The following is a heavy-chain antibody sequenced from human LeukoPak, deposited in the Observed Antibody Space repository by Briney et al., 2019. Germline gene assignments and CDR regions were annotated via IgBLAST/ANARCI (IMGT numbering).Heavy chain of an antibody. CDR1: GFTFSSHA. V-gene: IGHV3-23*01. CDR3: AKGASSSRQYYMDV. CDR2: ITGSGDST. Sequence: GGSLRLSCAASGFTFSSHAMSWVRQAPGKGLEWVSTITGSGDSTYYADSVKGRFTISRDNSKNTLYLQMNSLRAEDTAVYYCAKGASSSRQYYMDVWGKGTTVTVSS. D-gene: IGHD6-6*01. J-gene: IGHJ6*03.